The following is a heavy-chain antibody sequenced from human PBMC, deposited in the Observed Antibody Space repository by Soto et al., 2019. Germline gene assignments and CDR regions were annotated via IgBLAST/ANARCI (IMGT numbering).Heavy chain of an antibody. Sequence: EVQLVESGGGLVQPGGSLRLSCAASGFTFSSYWIHWVRQAPGKGLVCLSRINSDGSTTQYADSVKGRFNISRDNAKNTLFVQMNSLRHEDTAMYYGARGTSGWHIDYWSQGALVTVSS. V-gene: IGHV3-74*03. CDR2: INSDGSTT. J-gene: IGHJ4*02. CDR3: ARGTSGWHIDY. CDR1: GFTFSSYW. D-gene: IGHD6-19*01.